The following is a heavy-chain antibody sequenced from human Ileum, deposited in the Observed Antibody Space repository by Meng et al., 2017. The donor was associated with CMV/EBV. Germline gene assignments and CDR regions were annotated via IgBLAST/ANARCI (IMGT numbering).Heavy chain of an antibody. J-gene: IGHJ4*02. Sequence: QGQIQGPGPGLLNPSETLSLTCTVSGVSVSYSYWAWIRQPAGKGLEFIGRVSPGGIEYNPSLMSRVTMSLDTSRNQLSLNLNSVTAADTAVYYCARAAARGVPVDYWGQGILVTVSS. CDR1: GVSVSYSY. CDR3: ARAAARGVPVDY. D-gene: IGHD3-10*01. V-gene: IGHV4-4*07. CDR2: VSPGGI.